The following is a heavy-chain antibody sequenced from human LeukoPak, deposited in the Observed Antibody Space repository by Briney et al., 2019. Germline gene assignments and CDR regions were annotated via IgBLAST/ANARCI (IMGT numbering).Heavy chain of an antibody. CDR3: ARHSDYDILTGPNDY. Sequence: GGSLRLSCAASGFTFSSYSMNWVRQAPGKGLEWVSSISTSSSYKYYAGSLKGRSTISRDNAKNSLYLQMNSLGAEDTAVYYCARHSDYDILTGPNDYWGQGTLVTVSS. V-gene: IGHV3-21*01. CDR1: GFTFSSYS. J-gene: IGHJ4*02. D-gene: IGHD3-9*01. CDR2: ISTSSSYK.